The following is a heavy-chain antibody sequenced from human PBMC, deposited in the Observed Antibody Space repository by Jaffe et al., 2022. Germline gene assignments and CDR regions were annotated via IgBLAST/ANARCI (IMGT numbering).Heavy chain of an antibody. CDR1: GGTFSSYA. CDR2: IIPIFGTA. D-gene: IGHD3-22*01. J-gene: IGHJ4*02. V-gene: IGHV1-69*05. Sequence: QVQLVQSGAEVKKPGSSVKVSCKASGGTFSSYAISWVRQAPGQGLEWMGGIIPIFGTANYAQKFQGRVTITTDESTSTAYMELSSLRSEDTAVYYCARDRQYYDSSGYYYGLDYWGQGTLVTVSS. CDR3: ARDRQYYDSSGYYYGLDY.